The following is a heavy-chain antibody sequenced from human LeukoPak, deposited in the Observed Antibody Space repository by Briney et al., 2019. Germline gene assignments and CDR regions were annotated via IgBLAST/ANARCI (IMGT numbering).Heavy chain of an antibody. D-gene: IGHD5-18*01. CDR2: IYYSGNT. CDR1: GGSISSSNYY. J-gene: IGHJ4*02. CDR3: ARLDVDTSMAHYFDY. V-gene: IGHV4-39*01. Sequence: NPSETLSLTCTVSGGSISSSNYYWGWIRQPPGKGLEWIGSIYYSGNTYYNPSLKSRVTISVDTSKNQFSLKLSSVTAADTAVYYCARLDVDTSMAHYFDYWGQGTLVTVSS.